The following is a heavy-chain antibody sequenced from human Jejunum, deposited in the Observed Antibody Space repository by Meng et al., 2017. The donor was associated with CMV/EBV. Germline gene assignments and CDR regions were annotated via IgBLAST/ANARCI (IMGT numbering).Heavy chain of an antibody. Sequence: TRSWVRQAPVKGLEWVSSFSISSRTSNYISDADSLKGRFTISRDNAKNSEYLQMNSLRAEDTAVYYCVIVFNYDVWDGYSDYYFDDWGQGTLVTVSS. CDR3: VIVFNYDVWDGYSDYYFDD. V-gene: IGHV3-21*01. D-gene: IGHD3-3*01. CDR1: T. J-gene: IGHJ4*02. CDR2: FSISSRTSNYI.